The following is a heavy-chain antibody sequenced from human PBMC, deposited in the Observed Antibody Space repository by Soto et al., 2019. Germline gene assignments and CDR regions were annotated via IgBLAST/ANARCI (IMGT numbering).Heavy chain of an antibody. CDR3: ARGWLAPFDY. CDR1: GFKISSSS. V-gene: IGHV3-21*05. D-gene: IGHD6-19*01. CDR2: ISSSSSYI. J-gene: IGHJ4*02. Sequence: EVQLVESGGGLVQPGGSLRLSCAAFGFKISSSSMNWVRQAPGRGLEWVAYISSSSSYIYYADSVKGRFTISRDNAKNSLYLQMNSLRAEDTAVYYCARGWLAPFDYWGQGTLVTVSS.